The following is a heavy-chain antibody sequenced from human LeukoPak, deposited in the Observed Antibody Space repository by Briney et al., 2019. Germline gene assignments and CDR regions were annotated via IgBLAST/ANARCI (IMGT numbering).Heavy chain of an antibody. J-gene: IGHJ4*02. D-gene: IGHD3-22*01. CDR3: AREVSEGFDF. CDR1: GFTFSSYG. CDR2: FGTRSTSI. V-gene: IGHV3-21*01. Sequence: GGSLRLSCAASGFTFSSYGMNWIRQAPGKGLEWVSSFGTRSTSIYHAGSVKGRFAISRDNAKNSLYLQMNSLRAEDTALYYCAREVSEGFDFWGQGTLVTVSS.